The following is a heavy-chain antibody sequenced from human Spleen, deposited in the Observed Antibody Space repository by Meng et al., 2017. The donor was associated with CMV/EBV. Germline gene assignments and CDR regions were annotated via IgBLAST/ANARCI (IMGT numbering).Heavy chain of an antibody. CDR1: SSGGYF. J-gene: IGHJ4*02. V-gene: IGHV4-31*02. CDR3: ARTRYYYNSTGYSVPTTFDY. CDR2: IYYTGSS. Sequence: SSGGYFWSWIRQPPGKGLEWIGYIYYTGSSKYNPFLKSRVSISVDTSKNQFSLKLNSVTVADTAVYYCARTRYYYNSTGYSVPTTFDYWGQGALVTVS. D-gene: IGHD3-22*01.